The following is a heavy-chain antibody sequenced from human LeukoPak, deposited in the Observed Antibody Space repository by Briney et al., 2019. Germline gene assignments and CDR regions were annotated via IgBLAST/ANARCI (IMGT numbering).Heavy chain of an antibody. CDR3: ARAFRITMVRGVITSIRYNWFDP. Sequence: SETLSLTCTVSGGSISSSSYYWGWIRQPPGKGLEWIGNIYYSGSTYYNPSLESRVTMSLDTSKNQFSLKLSSVTAADTAVYYCARAFRITMVRGVITSIRYNWFDPWGQGTLVTVSS. CDR2: IYYSGST. V-gene: IGHV4-39*07. J-gene: IGHJ5*02. CDR1: GGSISSSSYY. D-gene: IGHD3-10*01.